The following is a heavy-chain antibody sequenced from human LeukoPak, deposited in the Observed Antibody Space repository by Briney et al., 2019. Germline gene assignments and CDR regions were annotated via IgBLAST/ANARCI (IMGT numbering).Heavy chain of an antibody. CDR2: IKQDGSEK. D-gene: IGHD3-3*01. CDR3: ARAELEYYDFWSGYCFFFDY. CDR1: GFTFSDYY. J-gene: IGHJ4*02. V-gene: IGHV3-7*04. Sequence: GGSLRLSCAASGFTFSDYYMRWVRQAPGKGLEWVANIKQDGSEKYYVDSVKGRFTISRDNAKNSLYLQMNSLRAEDTAVYYCARAELEYYDFWSGYCFFFDYWGQGTLVTVSS.